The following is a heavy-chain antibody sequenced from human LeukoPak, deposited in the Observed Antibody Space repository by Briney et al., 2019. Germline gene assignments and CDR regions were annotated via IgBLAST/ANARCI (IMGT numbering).Heavy chain of an antibody. D-gene: IGHD4-17*01. CDR3: VRIATVTTPDY. CDR1: GFTFSTHW. Sequence: PGGSLRLSCAASGFTFSTHWMHWVRQPLGKGLVWVSRINPDGSTTNYADSVKGRFTISRDNAKNTLYLQMNSLTVEDTAVYYCVRIATVTTPDYWGQGTLVTVSS. V-gene: IGHV3-74*01. CDR2: INPDGSTT. J-gene: IGHJ4*02.